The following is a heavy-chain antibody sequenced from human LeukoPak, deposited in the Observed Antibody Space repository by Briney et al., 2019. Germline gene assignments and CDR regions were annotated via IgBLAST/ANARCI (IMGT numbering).Heavy chain of an antibody. Sequence: SETLSLTCTVSGNSISSGYYWGWIRQPPGKGLKWIGSISHSGNTYYNPSLKSRVTISVDTSKNQFSLRLSSVTAADTAVYYCARGQARLSWFDPWGQGTLVTVSS. V-gene: IGHV4-38-2*02. D-gene: IGHD6-19*01. CDR3: ARGQARLSWFDP. J-gene: IGHJ5*02. CDR2: ISHSGNT. CDR1: GNSISSGYY.